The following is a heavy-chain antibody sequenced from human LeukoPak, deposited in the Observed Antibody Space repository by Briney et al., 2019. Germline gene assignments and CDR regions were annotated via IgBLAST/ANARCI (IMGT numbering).Heavy chain of an antibody. Sequence: GESLKISCKGSGYSFTSYWIGWVRQMPGKGLEWMGIIYPGDSDTRYSPSFQGQVTISADKSISTAYLQWSSLKASDTAMYYCARVLMVRGVFDAFDIWGQGTMVTVSS. CDR3: ARVLMVRGVFDAFDI. V-gene: IGHV5-51*01. J-gene: IGHJ3*02. D-gene: IGHD3-10*01. CDR1: GYSFTSYW. CDR2: IYPGDSDT.